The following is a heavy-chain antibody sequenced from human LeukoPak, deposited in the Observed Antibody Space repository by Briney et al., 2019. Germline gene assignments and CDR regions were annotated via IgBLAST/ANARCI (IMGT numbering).Heavy chain of an antibody. CDR1: DGSISSSSYY. V-gene: IGHV4-39*07. D-gene: IGHD5-18*01. CDR2: IYYGSVFYSVST. CDR3: ARVTRGYSYGYYFDY. J-gene: IGHJ4*02. Sequence: PSETLSLTCTVSDGSISSSSYYWGWIRQPPGKGLEWIGSIYYGSVFYSVSTYYNPSLKSRVTMSGDTSKNQFSLKLSSVTAADTAAYYCARVTRGYSYGYYFDYWGQGTLVTVSS.